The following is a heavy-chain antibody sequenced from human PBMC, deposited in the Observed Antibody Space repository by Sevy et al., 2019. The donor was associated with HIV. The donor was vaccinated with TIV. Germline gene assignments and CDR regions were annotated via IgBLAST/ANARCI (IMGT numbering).Heavy chain of an antibody. J-gene: IGHJ4*02. Sequence: GGSLRLSCAASGFTLTSYTMNWVRQAPGKGLEWVASISATGGSTYYADSVKGRFTISRDVAKNTLHLQMNSLRAEDTAVYYCARDLEFYDYGDYGPAFMPDYWGQGTLVTVSS. CDR2: ISATGGST. V-gene: IGHV3-23*01. CDR1: GFTLTSYT. D-gene: IGHD4-17*01. CDR3: ARDLEFYDYGDYGPAFMPDY.